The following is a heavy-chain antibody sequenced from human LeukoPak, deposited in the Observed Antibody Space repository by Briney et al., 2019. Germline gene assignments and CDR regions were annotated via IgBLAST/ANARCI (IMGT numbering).Heavy chain of an antibody. CDR2: IWYDASNK. D-gene: IGHD1-7*01. CDR3: VRGVGVSRFNYLDP. J-gene: IGHJ5*02. Sequence: GGSLTLSWAAAGFTFSSFGMHWVRQAPGKGLEWVAVIWYDASNKYYADSVKGRFTISRDNSKNTLYLQMNSLRDDDTAVYYCVRGVGVSRFNYLDPWGQGTLVIVSS. V-gene: IGHV3-33*01. CDR1: GFTFSSFG.